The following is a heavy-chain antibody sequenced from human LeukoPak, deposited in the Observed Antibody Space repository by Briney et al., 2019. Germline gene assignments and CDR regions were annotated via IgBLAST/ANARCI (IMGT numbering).Heavy chain of an antibody. Sequence: GGSLRLSCSASGFTFNRFYLHWVRQAPGKGLEFVSHISSNGATTYYADSVKGRFTISRDNSKNTLYLQMNSLRAEDTAVYYCARDRGGRGAFDIWGQGTMVTVSS. CDR1: GFTFNRFY. J-gene: IGHJ3*02. CDR3: ARDRGGRGAFDI. V-gene: IGHV3-64*04. CDR2: ISSNGATT.